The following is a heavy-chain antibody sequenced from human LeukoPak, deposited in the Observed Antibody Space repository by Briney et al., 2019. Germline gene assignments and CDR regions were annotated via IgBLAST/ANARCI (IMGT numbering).Heavy chain of an antibody. D-gene: IGHD6-13*01. Sequence: PSETLSLTCTVSGGSISSSSYYWGWIRQPPGKGLEWIGSIYYSGSTYYNPSLKSRVTISVDTSKNQFSLKLSSVTAADTAVYYCARTSSSWSPHFDYWGQGTLVTVSS. CDR2: IYYSGST. J-gene: IGHJ4*02. CDR1: GGSISSSSYY. CDR3: ARTSSSWSPHFDY. V-gene: IGHV4-39*07.